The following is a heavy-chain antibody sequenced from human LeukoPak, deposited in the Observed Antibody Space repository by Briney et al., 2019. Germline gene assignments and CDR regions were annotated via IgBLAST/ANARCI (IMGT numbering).Heavy chain of an antibody. CDR3: ARGSDSSGYPGF. J-gene: IGHJ4*02. Sequence: ASVKASFKTSGYTFTDYYMHWVRQAPGQGLEWMGWINPNSGGTNSAQKFQGRVTMTRDTSVSTAYMELSRLTSDDTAVYHCARGSDSSGYPGFWGQGTLVTVSS. D-gene: IGHD3-22*01. CDR1: GYTFTDYY. V-gene: IGHV1-2*02. CDR2: INPNSGGT.